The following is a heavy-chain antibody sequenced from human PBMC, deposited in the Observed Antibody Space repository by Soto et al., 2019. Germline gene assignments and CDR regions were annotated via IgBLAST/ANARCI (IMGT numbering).Heavy chain of an antibody. CDR2: ISGSGGST. CDR3: AVSGSGYSPVTGLLPPGVDV. D-gene: IGHD3-10*01. V-gene: IGHV3-23*01. J-gene: IGHJ6*04. CDR1: GFTFSSYA. Sequence: GGSLRLSCAASGFTFSSYAMSWVRQAPGKGLEWVSAISGSGGSTYYADSVKGRFTISRDNSKNTLYLQMNSLRAEDTAVYYCAVSGSGYSPVTGLLPPGVDVWGKGTTVTVSS.